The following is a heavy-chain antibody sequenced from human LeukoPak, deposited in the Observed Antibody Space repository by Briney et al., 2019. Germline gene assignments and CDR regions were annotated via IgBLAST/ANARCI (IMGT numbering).Heavy chain of an antibody. J-gene: IGHJ4*02. CDR1: GFTFSRYA. CDR3: MKDLWEPYDY. D-gene: IGHD1-26*01. Sequence: GGSLRLSCSASGFTFSRYAMHWVRQAPGKGLECVSTISSHGGSTYYADSEKGRFTISRDNSKNTLYLQMSSLRAEDTAVYYCMKDLWEPYDYWGQGTLVTVSS. CDR2: ISSHGGST. V-gene: IGHV3-64D*09.